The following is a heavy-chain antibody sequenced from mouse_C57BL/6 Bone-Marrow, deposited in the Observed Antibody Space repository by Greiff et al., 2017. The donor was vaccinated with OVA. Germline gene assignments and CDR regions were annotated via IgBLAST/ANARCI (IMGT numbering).Heavy chain of an antibody. Sequence: VQLQQPGAELVKPGASVKMSCKASGYTFTSYWITWVKQRPGQGLEWIGDIYPGSGSTNYNEKFKSKATLTVDTSSSTAYMQLSSLTSEDSAVYYCARYHYDYDDYFDYWGQGTTLTVSS. D-gene: IGHD2-4*01. CDR1: GYTFTSYW. CDR2: IYPGSGST. V-gene: IGHV1-55*01. CDR3: ARYHYDYDDYFDY. J-gene: IGHJ2*01.